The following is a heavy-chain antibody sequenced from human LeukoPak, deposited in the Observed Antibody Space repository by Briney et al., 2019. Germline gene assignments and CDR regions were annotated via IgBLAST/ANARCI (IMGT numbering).Heavy chain of an antibody. CDR3: ARGIVVVPAAMRRNWFDP. CDR1: GGSISSTSHY. J-gene: IGHJ5*02. V-gene: IGHV4-39*07. CDR2: IYYSGTT. D-gene: IGHD2-2*01. Sequence: SETLSLTCTVSGGSISSTSHYWGWIRQPPGKGLEWIGNIYYSGTTYYNPSLKSRVSISVDTSKNQFSLKLSSVTAADTAVYYCARGIVVVPAAMRRNWFDPWGQGTLVTVSS.